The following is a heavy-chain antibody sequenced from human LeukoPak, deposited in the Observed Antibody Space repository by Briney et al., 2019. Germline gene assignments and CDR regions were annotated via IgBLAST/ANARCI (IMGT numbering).Heavy chain of an antibody. Sequence: GGSLRLSCAAYGFTFSSHAMSWVRQAPGKWLEWVSAISGSGGSTYYADSVKGRFTISRDNSKNTLYLQMNSLRSEDTGVYYCAKDLQLLWFGELSTFDYWGQGTLVTVSS. CDR1: GFTFSSHA. V-gene: IGHV3-23*01. CDR3: AKDLQLLWFGELSTFDY. J-gene: IGHJ4*02. CDR2: ISGSGGST. D-gene: IGHD3-10*01.